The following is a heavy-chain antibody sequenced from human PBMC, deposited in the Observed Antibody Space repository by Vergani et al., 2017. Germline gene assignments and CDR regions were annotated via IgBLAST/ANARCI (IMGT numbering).Heavy chain of an antibody. D-gene: IGHD3-9*01. V-gene: IGHV1-2*02. CDR2: INPNSGGT. J-gene: IGHJ4*02. CDR3: ARGRGSVRYFDWLPYNLFDY. CDR1: GYTFTGYY. Sequence: QVQLVQSGAEVKKPGASVKVSCKASGYTFTGYYMHWVRQAPGQGLEWMGWINPNSGGTNYAQKFQGRVTMTRDTSISTAYMELSRLRSDDTAVYYCARGRGSVRYFDWLPYNLFDYWGQGTLVTVSS.